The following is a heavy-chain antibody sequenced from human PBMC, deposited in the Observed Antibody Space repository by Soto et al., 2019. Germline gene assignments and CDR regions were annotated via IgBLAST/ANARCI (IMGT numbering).Heavy chain of an antibody. CDR2: IYYSGST. Sequence: PSETLSLTCTVSGGSISSGDYYWSWIRQPPGKGLEWIGYIYYSGSTYYNPSLKSRVTISVDTSKNQFSLKLSSVTAADTAVYYCASNSYGYTFYDYWRQATLVTVS. J-gene: IGHJ4*02. CDR3: ASNSYGYTFYDY. D-gene: IGHD5-18*01. CDR1: GGSISSGDYY. V-gene: IGHV4-30-4*01.